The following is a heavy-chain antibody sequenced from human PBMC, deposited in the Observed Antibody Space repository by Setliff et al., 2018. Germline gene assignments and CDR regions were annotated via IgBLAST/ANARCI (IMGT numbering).Heavy chain of an antibody. Sequence: SVKVSCKSSGGTFSSSGITWVRQAPGQGLQWLGRFIPILGATNYAQNFQGRVTLTTDTSTTTAYMELRGLRSDDTAVYYCARDPLYRENLSRVFDFWGQGTMVTVSS. V-gene: IGHV1-69*05. J-gene: IGHJ3*01. D-gene: IGHD3-16*02. CDR3: ARDPLYRENLSRVFDF. CDR2: FIPILGAT. CDR1: GGTFSSSG.